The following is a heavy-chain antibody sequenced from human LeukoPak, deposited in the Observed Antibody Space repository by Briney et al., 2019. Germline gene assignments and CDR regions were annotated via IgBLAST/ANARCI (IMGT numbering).Heavy chain of an antibody. CDR1: GFAFSSYA. J-gene: IGHJ3*02. CDR2: ISGSGGST. V-gene: IGHV3-23*01. CDR3: AKTLTMIVDAFDI. Sequence: GGSLRLSCAASGFAFSSYAMSWVRQAPGKGLEWVSAISGSGGSTYYADSVKGRFTISRDNSKNTLYLQMNSLRAEDTAVYYCAKTLTMIVDAFDIWGQGTMVTVSS. D-gene: IGHD3-22*01.